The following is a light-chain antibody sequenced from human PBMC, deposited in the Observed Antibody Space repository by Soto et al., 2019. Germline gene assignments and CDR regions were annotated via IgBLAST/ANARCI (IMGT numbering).Light chain of an antibody. CDR2: QDT. Sequence: SYELTQPPSVSVSPGQTASITCSGDKLGDKYACWYQQKPGQSPVLVIYQDTKRPSGIPERFSGSNSGNTATLTISGTQARDEADYYCQAWDSSRGVFGGGTKVTVL. CDR1: KLGDKY. CDR3: QAWDSSRGV. V-gene: IGLV3-1*01. J-gene: IGLJ2*01.